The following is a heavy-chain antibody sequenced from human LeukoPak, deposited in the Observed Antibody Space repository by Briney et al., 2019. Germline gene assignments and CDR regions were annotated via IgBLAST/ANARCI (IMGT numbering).Heavy chain of an antibody. CDR3: AKNIVVVTAIRS. D-gene: IGHD2-21*02. V-gene: IGHV3-9*01. CDR2: ISWNSGSI. Sequence: GGSLRLSCAASGFTFDDYAMHWVRQAPGKGLEWVSGISWNSGSIGYADSVKGRFTISRDNSKNTLYLQMNSLRAEDTAVYYCAKNIVVVTAIRSWGQGTLVTVSS. J-gene: IGHJ4*02. CDR1: GFTFDDYA.